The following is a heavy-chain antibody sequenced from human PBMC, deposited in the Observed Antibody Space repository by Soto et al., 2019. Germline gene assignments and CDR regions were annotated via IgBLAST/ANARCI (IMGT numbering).Heavy chain of an antibody. V-gene: IGHV3-23*01. CDR2: LSASGGST. D-gene: IGHD4-17*01. CDR3: AHPRGYGVFDAYDI. Sequence: GGSLRLSCAAFGFKISSSSMNWVRQAPGKGLEWVSALSASGGSTYYADSVKGRFTISRDNSMNALYLQMNSLRIEDTAVYYCAHPRGYGVFDAYDIWGQGTMVTVSS. J-gene: IGHJ3*02. CDR1: GFKISSSS.